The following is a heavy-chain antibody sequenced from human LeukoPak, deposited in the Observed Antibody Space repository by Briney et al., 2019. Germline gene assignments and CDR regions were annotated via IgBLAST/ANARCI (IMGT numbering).Heavy chain of an antibody. Sequence: PGGSLRLSCAASGFILRSYSMSWVRQAPGKGLEWVAFSSSSGNYIYYADSVKGRFIFSRDNAKSSLDLQLNSLRAEDTALYYCARGQHLDYWGQGILVTVSS. CDR1: GFILRSYS. CDR3: ARGQHLDY. V-gene: IGHV3-21*01. CDR2: SSSSGNYI. D-gene: IGHD6-13*01. J-gene: IGHJ4*02.